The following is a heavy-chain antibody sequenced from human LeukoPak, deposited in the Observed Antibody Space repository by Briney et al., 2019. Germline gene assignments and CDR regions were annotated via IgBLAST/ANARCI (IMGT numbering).Heavy chain of an antibody. J-gene: IGHJ4*02. CDR2: INHSGST. CDR1: GGSFSGYY. V-gene: IGHV4-34*01. D-gene: IGHD3-3*01. CDR3: ARDLGDFWSGSLGYYFDY. Sequence: PSETLSLTCAVYGGSFSGYYWSWIRQPPGKGLEWIGEINHSGSTDYNPSLKSRVTISVDTSKNQFSVKLSYVTAADTAVYYCARDLGDFWSGSLGYYFDYWGQGTLVTVSS.